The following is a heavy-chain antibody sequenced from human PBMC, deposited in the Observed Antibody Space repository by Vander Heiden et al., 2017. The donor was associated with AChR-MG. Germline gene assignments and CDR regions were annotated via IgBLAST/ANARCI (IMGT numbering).Heavy chain of an antibody. Sequence: QVQLVESGGGVVQPGRSLRLSCAASGFTFSSYGMHWVRQAPGKGLEWVAVISYDGSNKYYADSVKGRFTISRDNSKNTLYLQMNSLRAEDTAVYYCAKDLFDYIWGSYFDYWDQGTLVTVSS. CDR3: AKDLFDYIWGSYFDY. J-gene: IGHJ4*02. CDR1: GFTFSSYG. CDR2: ISYDGSNK. V-gene: IGHV3-30*18. D-gene: IGHD3-16*01.